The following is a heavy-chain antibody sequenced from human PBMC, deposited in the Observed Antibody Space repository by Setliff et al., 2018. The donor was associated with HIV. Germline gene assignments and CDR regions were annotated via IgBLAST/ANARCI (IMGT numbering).Heavy chain of an antibody. Sequence: GGSLRLPCAASGFTFSSYWMHWVRQPPGKGLVWVSRINSDGSGTSYADSVKGRFTISRDNAKNTLYLQMNSLRAEDMSVYYCARGHSGYKNGMDVWGQGTTVTVSS. J-gene: IGHJ6*02. CDR3: ARGHSGYKNGMDV. CDR2: INSDGSGT. D-gene: IGHD5-12*01. V-gene: IGHV3-74*01. CDR1: GFTFSSYW.